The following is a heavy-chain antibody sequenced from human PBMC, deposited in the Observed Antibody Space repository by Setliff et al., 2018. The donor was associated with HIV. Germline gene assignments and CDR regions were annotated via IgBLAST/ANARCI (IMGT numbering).Heavy chain of an antibody. CDR1: GFTFSSYG. D-gene: IGHD3-22*01. J-gene: IGHJ4*02. CDR2: IRYDGSNK. CDR3: AKDRGMISRAQEGYFDY. Sequence: LRLSCAASGFTFSSYGMHWVRQAPGKGLEWVAFIRYDGSNKYYADSVKGRFTISRDNSKNTLYLQMNSLRAEDTAVYYCAKDRGMISRAQEGYFDYWGQGTLVTVSS. V-gene: IGHV3-30*02.